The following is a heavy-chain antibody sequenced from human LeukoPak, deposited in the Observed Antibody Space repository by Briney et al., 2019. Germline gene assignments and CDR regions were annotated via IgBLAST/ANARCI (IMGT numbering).Heavy chain of an antibody. CDR3: TRAPHPRCSSSGCYLDY. CDR1: GVTFGDYA. CDR2: IQAKAYGGAT. Sequence: GGSLRLSCSPSGVTFGDYAMSWVRQAPGKGLEWVGFIQAKAYGGATKYAASVNGRFSISRDDSQSIANLQMNDLKTEDTAVYYCTRAPHPRCSSSGCYLDYWGQGTLVTVSS. D-gene: IGHD2-2*01. J-gene: IGHJ4*02. V-gene: IGHV3-49*04.